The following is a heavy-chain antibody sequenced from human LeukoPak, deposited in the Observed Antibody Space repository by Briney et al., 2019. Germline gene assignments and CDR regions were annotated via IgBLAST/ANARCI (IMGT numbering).Heavy chain of an antibody. J-gene: IGHJ4*02. V-gene: IGHV4-30-4*01. CDR1: GGSISSGDYY. Sequence: PSQTLSLTCTVSGGSISSGDYYWNWIRQPPGKGLEWIGYIYYSGSTYYNPSLKSRVTISVDKSKNQFSLKLSSVTAADTAVYYCARTPTQDYYDSSSDYWGQGTLVTVSS. D-gene: IGHD3-22*01. CDR2: IYYSGST. CDR3: ARTPTQDYYDSSSDY.